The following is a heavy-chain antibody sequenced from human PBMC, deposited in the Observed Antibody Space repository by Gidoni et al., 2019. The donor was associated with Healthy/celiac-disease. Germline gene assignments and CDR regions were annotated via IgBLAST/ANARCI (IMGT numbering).Heavy chain of an antibody. CDR1: GFTFSSYA. D-gene: IGHD3-22*01. Sequence: EVQLLESGGGLVQPGGSLRLSCAASGFTFSSYAMSWVRQAPGKGLEWVSAISGSGGSTYYADSVKGWFTISRDNSKNTLYLQMNSLRAEDTAVYYCAKGPHYYDSSGYYFWGQGTLVTVSS. CDR3: AKGPHYYDSSGYYF. V-gene: IGHV3-23*01. CDR2: ISGSGGST. J-gene: IGHJ4*02.